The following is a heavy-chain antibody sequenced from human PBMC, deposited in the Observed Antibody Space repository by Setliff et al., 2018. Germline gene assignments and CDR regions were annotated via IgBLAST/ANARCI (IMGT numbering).Heavy chain of an antibody. CDR2: IYTSGST. Sequence: SETLSLTCTVSGGSISSGSYYWSWIRQPAGKGLEWIGRIYTSGSTNYNPSLKSRVTISVDTSKNQFSLKLSSVTAADTAVYYCARDVVSGWYRRNNYFGMDVWGQGTTVTVSS. CDR1: GGSISSGSYY. J-gene: IGHJ6*02. V-gene: IGHV4-61*02. CDR3: ARDVVSGWYRRNNYFGMDV. D-gene: IGHD6-19*01.